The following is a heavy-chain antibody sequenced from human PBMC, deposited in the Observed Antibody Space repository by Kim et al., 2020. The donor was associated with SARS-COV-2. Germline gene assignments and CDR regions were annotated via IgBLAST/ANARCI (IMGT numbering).Heavy chain of an antibody. D-gene: IGHD1-26*01. V-gene: IGHV1-2*06. J-gene: IGHJ4*02. CDR1: GYPFTDYY. CDR3: ARGQRDGSSYCEL. Sequence: ASVKVSCKASGYPFTDYYIHWVRQAPGQGLEWMGRIQPNSGDTDYAQKFRDRVPMPRDTSVTTTYREMSTLRSDDTAVFSCARGQRDGSSYCELWGQGTLVTVSS. CDR2: IQPNSGDT.